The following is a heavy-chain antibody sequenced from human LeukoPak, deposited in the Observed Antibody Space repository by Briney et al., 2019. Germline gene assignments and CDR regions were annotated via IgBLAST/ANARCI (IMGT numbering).Heavy chain of an antibody. D-gene: IGHD1-20*01. CDR2: VSNNGIDK. V-gene: IGHV3-30*02. CDR1: GFTFSSDG. Sequence: GGSLRLSCAASGFTFSSDGIHWVRQAPGKGLEWVAFVSNNGIDKHYGDSVQGRFSISRDNSKNTLYLEMKSLRVEDTAMYYCAKGITRDSYYLDYWGQGTLVTASS. CDR3: AKGITRDSYYLDY. J-gene: IGHJ4*02.